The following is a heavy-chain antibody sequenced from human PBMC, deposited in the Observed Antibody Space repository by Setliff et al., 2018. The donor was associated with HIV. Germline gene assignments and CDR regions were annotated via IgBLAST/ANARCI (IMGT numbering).Heavy chain of an antibody. CDR2: T. D-gene: IGHD5-12*01. V-gene: IGHV4-39*07. CDR1: GGSITRTPYY. Sequence: PSETLSLTCTVSGGSITRTPYYWGWIRQPPGKGLEWIGSTNYNPSLTSRVTISVDTSKHQFSLKLSSVTAADAAVYYCARGDYPLSTVATIKGVVWFDPWGQGTLVTVSS. CDR3: ARGDYPLSTVATIKGVVWFDP. J-gene: IGHJ5*02.